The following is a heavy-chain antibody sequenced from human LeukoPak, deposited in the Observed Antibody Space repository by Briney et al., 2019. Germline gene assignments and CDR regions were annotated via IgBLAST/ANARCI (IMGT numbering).Heavy chain of an antibody. D-gene: IGHD2-15*01. CDR1: GFTFTDYY. V-gene: IGHV1-2*02. CDR2: INPNSGGT. Sequence: ASAKVSCKASGFTFTDYYMHWVRQAPGQGLEWMGWINPNSGGTNYAQKFQGRVTMTRDTSISTAYMELSRLRSDDTAVYYCARTDIVVVVAPNWFDPWGQGTLVTVSS. CDR3: ARTDIVVVVAPNWFDP. J-gene: IGHJ5*02.